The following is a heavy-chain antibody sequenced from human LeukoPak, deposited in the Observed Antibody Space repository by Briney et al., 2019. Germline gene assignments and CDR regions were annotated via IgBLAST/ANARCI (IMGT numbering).Heavy chain of an antibody. V-gene: IGHV1-2*06. CDR1: GYTFTGYY. J-gene: IGHJ4*02. CDR2: INPNSGGT. D-gene: IGHD3-10*01. Sequence: ASVKVSCKASGYTFTGYYMHWVRQAPGQGLEWMGRINPNSGGTNYAQKFQGRVTMTRDTSISTAYMALSRLRSDATAVYYCARVSTRKLWFGELADYWGQGTLVTVSS. CDR3: ARVSTRKLWFGELADY.